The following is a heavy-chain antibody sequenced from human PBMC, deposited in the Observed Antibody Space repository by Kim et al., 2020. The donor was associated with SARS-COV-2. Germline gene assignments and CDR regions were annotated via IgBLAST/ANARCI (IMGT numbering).Heavy chain of an antibody. J-gene: IGHJ6*02. CDR3: ARRYSHSYYYYGMDV. Sequence: NSVKGRFTISRDNSKNTLYLQMGSLRAEDMAVYYCARRYSHSYYYYGMDVWGQGTTVTVSS. D-gene: IGHD5-18*01. V-gene: IGHV3-64*01.